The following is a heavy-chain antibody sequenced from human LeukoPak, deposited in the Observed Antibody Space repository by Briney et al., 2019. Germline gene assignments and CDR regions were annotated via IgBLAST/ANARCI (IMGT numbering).Heavy chain of an antibody. J-gene: IGHJ4*01. Sequence: GGCLRVSCAASGVTFSIYWMSGGREAPGRGREWGANIKQDGSEKYCVDAVRGGFTISGDNAKNSLYMQMNSLRAEKTAVYNFARPGQEVRGVLFDSSGPRTLVTVSP. D-gene: IGHD3-10*01. V-gene: IGHV3-7*01. CDR1: GVTFSIYW. CDR2: IKQDGSEK. CDR3: ARPGQEVRGVLFDS.